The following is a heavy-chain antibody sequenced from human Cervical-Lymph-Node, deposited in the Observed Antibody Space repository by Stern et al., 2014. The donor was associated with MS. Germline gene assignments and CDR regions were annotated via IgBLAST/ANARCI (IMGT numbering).Heavy chain of an antibody. Sequence: EVQLVESGGGLVKPGGSLRLSCAASGFTFSSYSMNWVRQAPGKGLEWVSSISSSSSYIYYAASVKGRFTISRDNAKNSLYLQMNSLRAEDTAVYYCARDPGSSGWYWDPDHYFDYWGQGTLVTVSS. V-gene: IGHV3-21*01. J-gene: IGHJ4*02. D-gene: IGHD6-19*01. CDR3: ARDPGSSGWYWDPDHYFDY. CDR1: GFTFSSYS. CDR2: ISSSSSYI.